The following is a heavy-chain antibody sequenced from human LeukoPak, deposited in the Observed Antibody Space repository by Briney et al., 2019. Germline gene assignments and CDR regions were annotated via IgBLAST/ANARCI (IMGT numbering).Heavy chain of an antibody. D-gene: IGHD3-9*01. Sequence: SETLSLTCTVSGGSISGYYWSWIRQPAGKGLEWIGRIYTSGSTNYNPSLKSRVTMSVDTSKNQFSLKLSSVTAADTAVYYCARDRWGYDILTGYSYFDYWGQGTLVTVSS. CDR1: GGSISGYY. V-gene: IGHV4-4*07. CDR3: ARDRWGYDILTGYSYFDY. CDR2: IYTSGST. J-gene: IGHJ4*02.